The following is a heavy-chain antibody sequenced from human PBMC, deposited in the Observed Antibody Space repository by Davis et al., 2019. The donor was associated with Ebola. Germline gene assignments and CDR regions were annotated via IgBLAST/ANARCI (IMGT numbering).Heavy chain of an antibody. CDR3: ARRLIAAAGTTYYYGMDV. V-gene: IGHV5-51*01. D-gene: IGHD6-13*01. J-gene: IGHJ6*02. Sequence: KDSCNGSAYSSPSYSIGWVRHMPRKGLEWMGSIYPGDSDTSYSPSFQGQVTISSDKSISTAYLQWSSLKASGTAMYYCARRLIAAAGTTYYYGMDVWGQGTTVTVSS. CDR2: IYPGDSDT. CDR1: AYSSPSYS.